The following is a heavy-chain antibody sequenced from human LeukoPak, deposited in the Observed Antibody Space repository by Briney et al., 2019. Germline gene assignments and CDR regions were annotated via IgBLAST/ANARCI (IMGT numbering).Heavy chain of an antibody. CDR1: GFTFDDYA. J-gene: IGHJ4*02. Sequence: PGGSLRLSCAASGFTFDDYAMHWVRQAPGKGLEWVSGISWNSGSIGYADSVKGRFTISRDNAKNSLYLQMNSLRAEDTAVYYCARAGQWLVGSFDYWGQGTLVTVSS. D-gene: IGHD6-19*01. V-gene: IGHV3-9*01. CDR3: ARAGQWLVGSFDY. CDR2: ISWNSGSI.